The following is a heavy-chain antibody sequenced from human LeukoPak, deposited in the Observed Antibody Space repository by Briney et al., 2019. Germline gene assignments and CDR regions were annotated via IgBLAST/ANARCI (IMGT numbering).Heavy chain of an antibody. Sequence: GGSLSLSCAASGFTFSSYAMTWVRHAPGKGLEWVSGISNSGGSTYYADSVKGRLTISRSNSKNTLYLQMNSLRAEDTALYYCAILYSTNYWGQGTLVTVS. V-gene: IGHV3-23*01. D-gene: IGHD6-13*01. CDR3: AILYSTNY. CDR1: GFTFSSYA. J-gene: IGHJ4*02. CDR2: ISNSGGST.